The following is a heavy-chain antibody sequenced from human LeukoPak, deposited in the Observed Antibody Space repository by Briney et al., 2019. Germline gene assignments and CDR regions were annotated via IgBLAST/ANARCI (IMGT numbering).Heavy chain of an antibody. CDR3: ERRRGYSGYYYFFDY. CDR2: INHSGST. Sequence: SETLSLTCAVYGGSFSGYYWSWIRQPPGKGLEWIGEINHSGSTNYNPSLKSRVTISVDTSKHQFPLKLSSVTDADTAVYYCERRRGYSGYYYFFDYWGQGTLVTVSS. D-gene: IGHD5-12*01. V-gene: IGHV4-34*01. J-gene: IGHJ4*02. CDR1: GGSFSGYY.